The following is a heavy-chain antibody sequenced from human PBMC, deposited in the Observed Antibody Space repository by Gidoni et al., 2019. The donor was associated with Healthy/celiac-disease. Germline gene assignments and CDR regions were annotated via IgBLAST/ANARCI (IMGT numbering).Heavy chain of an antibody. CDR3: ARKIGGDGAFDI. CDR2: IWYDGSNK. D-gene: IGHD2-21*02. J-gene: IGHJ3*02. V-gene: IGHV3-33*01. CDR1: GFTFSSYG. Sequence: QVQLVESGGGVVQPGRSLRLSCAASGFTFSSYGMHWVRQAPGKGLEWVAVIWYDGSNKYYADSVKGRFTISRDNSKNTLYLQMNSLRAEDTAVYYCARKIGGDGAFDIWGQGTMVIVFS.